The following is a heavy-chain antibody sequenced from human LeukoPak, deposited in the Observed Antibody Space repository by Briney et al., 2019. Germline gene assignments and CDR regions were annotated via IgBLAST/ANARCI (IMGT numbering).Heavy chain of an antibody. CDR1: GFIFSSYT. J-gene: IGHJ4*02. V-gene: IGHV3-21*01. CDR2: ISSSSIYI. Sequence: GGSLRLSCAASGFIFSSYTMNWVRQAPGKGLEWVSSISSSSIYIYYADSVKGRFTISRDNAKNTLYLQMNSLRAEDTAVYYCARDRSSSWLDYWGQGTLVTVSS. D-gene: IGHD6-13*01. CDR3: ARDRSSSWLDY.